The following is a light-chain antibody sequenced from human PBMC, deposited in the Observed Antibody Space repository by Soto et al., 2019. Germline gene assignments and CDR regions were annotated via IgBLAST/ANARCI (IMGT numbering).Light chain of an antibody. CDR2: VAS. V-gene: IGKV1-27*01. CDR1: RGISNF. Sequence: DIQMTQSPSSLSASVGDRVTITCRASRGISNFVAWYQQKPGEVPRLLIYVASTLESEVPSRFSGSGSGTDFTLTISSLQPEDVATYYCQKYNSAPLTFGGGTKVEIK. J-gene: IGKJ4*01. CDR3: QKYNSAPLT.